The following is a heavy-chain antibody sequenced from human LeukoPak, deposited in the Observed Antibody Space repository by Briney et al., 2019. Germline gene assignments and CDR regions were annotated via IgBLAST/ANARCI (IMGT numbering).Heavy chain of an antibody. CDR2: ISYDGSNK. CDR1: GFTFSSYA. D-gene: IGHD3-10*01. CDR3: ARDSIVRGVLSSIY. V-gene: IGHV3-30-3*01. Sequence: PGGSLRLSCAASGFTFSSYAMHWVRQAPGKGLEWVAVISYDGSNKYYADSVKGRFTISRDNSKNTLYLQMNSLRAEDTAVYYCARDSIVRGVLSSIYWGQGTLVTVSS. J-gene: IGHJ4*02.